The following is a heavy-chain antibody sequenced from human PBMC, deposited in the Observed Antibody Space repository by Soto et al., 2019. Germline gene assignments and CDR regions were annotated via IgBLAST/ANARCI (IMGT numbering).Heavy chain of an antibody. J-gene: IGHJ6*03. CDR1: GFTFSSYW. CDR2: INSDGSST. D-gene: IGHD2-2*01. CDR3: AREEFRDIVVVPADMYFNYMEV. V-gene: IGHV3-74*01. Sequence: PGGSLRLSCAASGFTFSSYWMHWVRQAPGKGLVWVSRINSDGSSTSYADSVKGRFTISRDNAKNTLYLQMNSLRAEDTAVYYCAREEFRDIVVVPADMYFNYMEVWGKGTTVTVSS.